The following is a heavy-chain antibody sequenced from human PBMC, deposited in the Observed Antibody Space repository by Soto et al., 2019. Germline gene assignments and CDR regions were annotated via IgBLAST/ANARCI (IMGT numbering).Heavy chain of an antibody. Sequence: EVQLVASGGGLVQPGGSLRLSCADSGFSLSNYWMSWVRQAPGMGLEWVASIKQDGSEKYYVDSVKGRFTISRDNAKNSLYLQMNSLRAEDTAVYYCARFRSLDPWGQGTLVTVSS. J-gene: IGHJ5*02. CDR3: ARFRSLDP. D-gene: IGHD3-10*01. CDR1: GFSLSNYW. CDR2: IKQDGSEK. V-gene: IGHV3-7*03.